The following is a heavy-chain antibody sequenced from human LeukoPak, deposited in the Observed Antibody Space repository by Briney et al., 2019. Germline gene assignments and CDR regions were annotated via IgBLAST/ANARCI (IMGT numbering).Heavy chain of an antibody. CDR1: GFTFSSYS. CDR2: ISSSSSYI. Sequence: GGSLRPSCAASGFTFSSYSMNWVRQAPGKGLEWVSSISSSSSYIYYADSVKGRFTISRDNAKNSLYLQMNSLRAEDTAVYYCARDTYYDFWSGYYYYGTDVWGQGTTVTVSS. CDR3: ARDTYYDFWSGYYYYGTDV. V-gene: IGHV3-21*01. J-gene: IGHJ6*02. D-gene: IGHD3-3*01.